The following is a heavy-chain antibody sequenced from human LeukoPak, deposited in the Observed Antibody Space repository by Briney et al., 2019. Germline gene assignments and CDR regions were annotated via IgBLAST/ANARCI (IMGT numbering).Heavy chain of an antibody. J-gene: IGHJ4*02. CDR1: GFTVSSNH. CDR3: ARDPVAAAGG. CDR2: IYSGGST. D-gene: IGHD6-13*01. Sequence: QPGGSLRLSCAASGFTVSSNHMSWVRQAPGKGLEWVSVIYSGGSTYYADSVKGRFTISRDNSKNTMYLQMNSLRAEDTAVYYCARDPVAAAGGWGQGTLVTVSS. V-gene: IGHV3-66*01.